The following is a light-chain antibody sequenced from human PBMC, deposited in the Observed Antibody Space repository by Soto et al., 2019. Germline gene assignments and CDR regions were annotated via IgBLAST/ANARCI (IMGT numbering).Light chain of an antibody. V-gene: IGLV2-8*01. CDR1: SSDIGDNNY. J-gene: IGLJ2*01. CDR2: EVN. Sequence: QSVLTQPPSASGSPGQSVTISCTGTSSDIGDNNYISWYQHQPGHPHKLIIYEVNKPPSGVPDRRSDSKSANTAALTVPGLEAEDEAYYDCCAHALSGHVLFGGGTKLTVL. CDR3: CAHALSGHVL.